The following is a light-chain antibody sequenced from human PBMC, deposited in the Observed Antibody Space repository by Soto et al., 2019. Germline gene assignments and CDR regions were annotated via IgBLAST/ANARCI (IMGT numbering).Light chain of an antibody. V-gene: IGKV3D-15*01. J-gene: IGKJ4*01. CDR3: QQYNNWPLT. CDR1: QSVSSN. Sequence: EIVMTQSPATLSVSPGERATLSCRASQSVSSNLAWYQQKPGQAPRLLIYGASNRATGIPARFSGSGSGTELTLTISSLQSEDFAVYYCQQYNNWPLTFGGAATVEIK. CDR2: GAS.